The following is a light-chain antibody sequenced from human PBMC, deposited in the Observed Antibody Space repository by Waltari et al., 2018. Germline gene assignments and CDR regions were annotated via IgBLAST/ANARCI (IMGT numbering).Light chain of an antibody. CDR3: GSYTTNSPFAVV. Sequence: ALTQPASVSGSPGQSITISCSGTSHDIGHYDYVAWYLQHPATAPKLIIFDLSKRPSGISDRFSASKSGSTASLTISGLQAEDEGEYFCGSYTTNSPFAVVFGGGTKLTVL. CDR1: SHDIGHYDY. V-gene: IGLV2-14*03. CDR2: DLS. J-gene: IGLJ2*01.